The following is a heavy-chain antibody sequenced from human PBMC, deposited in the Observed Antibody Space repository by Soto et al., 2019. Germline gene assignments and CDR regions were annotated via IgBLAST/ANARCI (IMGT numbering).Heavy chain of an antibody. CDR2: ISGSGSTS. V-gene: IGHV3-48*02. J-gene: IGHJ1*01. CDR3: AKEDSYYDSSGYYLEYFHH. D-gene: IGHD3-22*01. Sequence: HPGGSLRLSCAASGFIFSTYNMNWVRQAPGKGLEWVSDISGSGSTSYYADSVKGRFTISRDNDKNSLYLQMNSLRDEDTAVYYCAKEDSYYDSSGYYLEYFHHWGQGTLVTVSS. CDR1: GFIFSTYN.